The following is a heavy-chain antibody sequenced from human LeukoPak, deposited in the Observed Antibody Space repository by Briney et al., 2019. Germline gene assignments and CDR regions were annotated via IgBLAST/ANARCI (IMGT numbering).Heavy chain of an antibody. CDR3: VRDNRSYNFDY. J-gene: IGHJ4*02. Sequence: PGGSLRLSCAASGFTFSRYWMHWVRQAPGKGLVWVSCIKSDGSSTSIADSAKGRFTISRYNAKNTVYLQLNSLRAEDTAVYYCVRDNRSYNFDYWGQGTLVTVSS. D-gene: IGHD1-26*01. CDR2: IKSDGSST. CDR1: GFTFSRYW. V-gene: IGHV3-74*01.